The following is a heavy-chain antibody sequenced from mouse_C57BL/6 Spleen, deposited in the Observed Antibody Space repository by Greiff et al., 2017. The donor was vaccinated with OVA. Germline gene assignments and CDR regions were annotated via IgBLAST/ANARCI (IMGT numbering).Heavy chain of an antibody. D-gene: IGHD3-3*01. CDR2: IDPETGGT. J-gene: IGHJ4*01. V-gene: IGHV1-15*01. CDR1: GYTFTDYE. CDR3: TRWGDDYAMDY. Sequence: QVQLKESGAELVRPGASVTLSCKASGYTFTDYEMHWVKQTPVHGLEWIGAIDPETGGTAYNQKFKGQAILTADKSYSTAYMERRSLTSEDSAVYYCTRWGDDYAMDYWGQGTSVTVSS.